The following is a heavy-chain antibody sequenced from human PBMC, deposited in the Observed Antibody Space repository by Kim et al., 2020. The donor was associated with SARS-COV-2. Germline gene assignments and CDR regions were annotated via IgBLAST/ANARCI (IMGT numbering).Heavy chain of an antibody. D-gene: IGHD2-15*01. J-gene: IGHJ4*02. Sequence: NGVVYYADSVKGRFTISRDNAKNLLFLQINSLRDEDTSVYYCARGSTQISWGQGTLVTVSS. CDR3: ARGSTQIS. V-gene: IGHV3-48*02. CDR2: NGVV.